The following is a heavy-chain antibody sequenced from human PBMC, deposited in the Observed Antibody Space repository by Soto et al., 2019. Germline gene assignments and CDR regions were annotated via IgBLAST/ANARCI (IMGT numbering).Heavy chain of an antibody. CDR1: GYTFTSYD. V-gene: IGHV1-8*01. Sequence: QVQLVQSGAEVKKPGASVKVSCKASGYTFTSYDINWVRQATGQGLEWMGWMNPNSGNTGYAQKFQGRVTMARNTSISTAYMELSSLRSEDTAVYYCARGECGYLITGTSSDWFDPWGQGTLVTVSS. J-gene: IGHJ5*02. CDR3: ARGECGYLITGTSSDWFDP. D-gene: IGHD1-20*01. CDR2: MNPNSGNT.